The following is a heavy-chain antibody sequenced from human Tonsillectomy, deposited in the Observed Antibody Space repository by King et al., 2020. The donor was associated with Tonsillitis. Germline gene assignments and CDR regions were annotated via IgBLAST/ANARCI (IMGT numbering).Heavy chain of an antibody. D-gene: IGHD6-19*01. J-gene: IGHJ4*02. CDR3: TRQGSYRTGWSSLDY. Sequence: VQLVESGGGLVQPGRSLRLSCTASGLTFGDYAMSWFRQAPGKGLEWVGFIRSMAYGGTTEYAASVKGRFTISRDDSKSIAYLQMNSLKTEDTAVYYCTRQGSYRTGWSSLDYWRPRTLVPVSS. CDR2: IRSMAYGGTT. CDR1: GLTFGDYA. V-gene: IGHV3-49*03.